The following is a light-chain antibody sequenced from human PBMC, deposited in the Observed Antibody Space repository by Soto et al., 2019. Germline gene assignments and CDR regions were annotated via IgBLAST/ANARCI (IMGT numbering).Light chain of an antibody. CDR1: QSVSSN. Sequence: EIVMTQSPATLSVSPGERATLSCRASQSVSSNLAWYQQKPGQAPRLLIYGASTRATGIPARFSGSGSGTEFTLTISSLQSEDFAHYYCQQTYSNLWTFGQGTKVDIK. CDR3: QQTYSNLWT. J-gene: IGKJ1*01. CDR2: GAS. V-gene: IGKV3-15*01.